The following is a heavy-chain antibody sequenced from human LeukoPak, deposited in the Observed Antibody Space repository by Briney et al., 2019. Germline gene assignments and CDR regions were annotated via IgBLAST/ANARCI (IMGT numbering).Heavy chain of an antibody. D-gene: IGHD3-3*01. Sequence: PSETLSLTCTVSGGSISSYYWSWIRQPPGKGLEWIGYIYYSGSTNYNPSLKSRVTISVDTSKNQFSLKLSSVTAADTAVYYCARGRSLGTIFGVVYFDYWGQGTLVTVPS. J-gene: IGHJ4*02. CDR3: ARGRSLGTIFGVVYFDY. CDR2: IYYSGST. CDR1: GGSISSYY. V-gene: IGHV4-59*01.